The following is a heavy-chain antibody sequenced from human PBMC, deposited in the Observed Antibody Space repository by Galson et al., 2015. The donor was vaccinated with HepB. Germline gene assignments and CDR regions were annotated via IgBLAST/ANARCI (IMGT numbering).Heavy chain of an antibody. CDR3: ARQMRQLVRGGYYYYYGMDV. V-gene: IGHV5-51*01. J-gene: IGHJ6*02. D-gene: IGHD6-13*01. CDR2: IYPGDSDT. Sequence: QSGAEVKKPGESLEISCKGSGYSFTSYWIGWVRQMPGKGLEWMGIIYPGDSDTRYSPSFQGQVTISADKSISTAYLQWSSLKASDTAMYYCARQMRQLVRGGYYYYYGMDVWGQGTTVTVSS. CDR1: GYSFTSYW.